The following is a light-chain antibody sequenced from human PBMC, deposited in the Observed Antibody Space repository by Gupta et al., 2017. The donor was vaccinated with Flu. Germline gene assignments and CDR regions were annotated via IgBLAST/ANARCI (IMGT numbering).Light chain of an antibody. V-gene: IGKV3-15*01. CDR2: GAS. CDR3: QQYNIWPTWT. J-gene: IGKJ1*01. Sequence: ATLSVSPGERATLSCRASQSVYSNLAWYQQKPGQAPRLLIYGASTRDTGIPARFSGSGFGTQFTLTISSRQSEDFAVYYCQQYNIWPTWTFGQGTKVEIK. CDR1: QSVYSN.